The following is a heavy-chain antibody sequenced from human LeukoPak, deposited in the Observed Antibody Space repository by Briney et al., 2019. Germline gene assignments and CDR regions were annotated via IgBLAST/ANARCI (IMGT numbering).Heavy chain of an antibody. V-gene: IGHV3-23*01. Sequence: GGSLRLSCAASGFSFSNYAMSWVRQAPGKGLEWVSAIRGSGGSTYYADSVKGRFTISRDNSKNTLYLQMNSLRAEDTAVYYCAKDSYGSGSYPSLFNYRGHGALVTVSS. CDR1: GFSFSNYA. J-gene: IGHJ4*01. CDR3: AKDSYGSGSYPSLFNY. D-gene: IGHD3-10*01. CDR2: IRGSGGST.